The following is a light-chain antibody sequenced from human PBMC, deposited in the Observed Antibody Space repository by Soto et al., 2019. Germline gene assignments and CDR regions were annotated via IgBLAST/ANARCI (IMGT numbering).Light chain of an antibody. V-gene: IGLV2-14*03. CDR1: SSDVGDHNS. J-gene: IGLJ2*01. Sequence: QSALTQPASVSGSPGQSITISCTGTSSDVGDHNSVSWYQQQPGKAPKLMIYAVSNRPSGVSNRFSGSKSGNTASLTISGLQAKDEADYYCGSYTTSITVIFGGGTKLTVL. CDR2: AVS. CDR3: GSYTTSITVI.